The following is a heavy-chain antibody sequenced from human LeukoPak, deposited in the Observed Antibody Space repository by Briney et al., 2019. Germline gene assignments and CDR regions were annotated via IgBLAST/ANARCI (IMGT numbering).Heavy chain of an antibody. CDR1: GYTFTSYY. CDR2: IIPIFGTA. CDR3: AREDREGTIDY. Sequence: GASVKVSCKASGYTFTSYYMHWVRQAPGQGLEWMGGIIPIFGTANYAQKFQGRVTITADESTSTAYMELSSLRSEDTAVYYCAREDREGTIDYWGQGTLVTVSS. D-gene: IGHD1-7*01. J-gene: IGHJ4*02. V-gene: IGHV1-69*13.